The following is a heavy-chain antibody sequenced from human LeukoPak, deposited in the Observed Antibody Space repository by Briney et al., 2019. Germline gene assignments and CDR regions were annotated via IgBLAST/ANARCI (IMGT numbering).Heavy chain of an antibody. CDR3: ARVSYYDSSGYYFLSYVDY. V-gene: IGHV3-53*01. CDR2: IYGGGST. D-gene: IGHD3-22*01. Sequence: GGSLRLSCAASGFTVSSNYMSWVRQAPGKGLGWVSVIYGGGSTYYADSVRGRFTISRDNSKNTLYLQMNSLGAEDTAVYYCARVSYYDSSGYYFLSYVDYWGQGTLVTVSS. J-gene: IGHJ4*02. CDR1: GFTVSSNY.